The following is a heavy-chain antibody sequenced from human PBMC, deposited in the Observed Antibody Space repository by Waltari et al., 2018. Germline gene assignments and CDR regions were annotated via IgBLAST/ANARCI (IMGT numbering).Heavy chain of an antibody. CDR3: ARSLRSHDYGGNSVIDMDV. J-gene: IGHJ6*03. Sequence: QVQLVQSGAEVKKPGSSVKVSCKASGGTFSSYAISWVRQAPGQGLEWMGRIIPIFGTANYAQKFQGRVTITADKSTSTAYMELSSLRSEDTAVYYCARSLRSHDYGGNSVIDMDVWGKGTTVTVSS. CDR1: GGTFSSYA. CDR2: IIPIFGTA. V-gene: IGHV1-69*08. D-gene: IGHD4-17*01.